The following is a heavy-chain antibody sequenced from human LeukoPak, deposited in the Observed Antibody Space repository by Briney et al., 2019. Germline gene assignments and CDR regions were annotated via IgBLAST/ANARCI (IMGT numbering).Heavy chain of an antibody. CDR2: ISSSSSYI. CDR1: GFTFSSVW. D-gene: IGHD3-22*01. J-gene: IGHJ4*02. CDR3: ARVDSSAYYAPDY. V-gene: IGHV3-21*01. Sequence: GGSLRLSCAASGFTFSSVWMSWVRPAPGKGLEWVSSISSSSSYISYADSVKGRFTISRDNAKNSLYLQMNSLRAEDTAVYYCARVDSSAYYAPDYWGQGNPVTVSS.